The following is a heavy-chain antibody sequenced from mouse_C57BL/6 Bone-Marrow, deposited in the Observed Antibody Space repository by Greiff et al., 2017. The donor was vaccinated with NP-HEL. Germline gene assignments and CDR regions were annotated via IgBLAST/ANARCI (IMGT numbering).Heavy chain of an antibody. CDR3: ARNYGDYYGSSPLDY. CDR1: GFSLTSYG. Sequence: VQLQESGPGLVQPSQSLSITCTVSGFSLTSYGVHWVRQSPGKGLEWLGVIWSGGSTDYNAAFISRLSISKDDSKSQVFFKMNSLQADETAIYYCARNYGDYYGSSPLDYWGQGTTLTVSS. D-gene: IGHD1-1*01. J-gene: IGHJ2*01. CDR2: IWSGGST. V-gene: IGHV2-2*01.